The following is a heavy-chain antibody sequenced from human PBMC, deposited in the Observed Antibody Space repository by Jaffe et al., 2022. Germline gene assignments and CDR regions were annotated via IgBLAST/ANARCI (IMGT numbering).Heavy chain of an antibody. CDR1: GFTFADAW. CDR3: GTVFYGF. V-gene: IGHV3-15*01. J-gene: IGHJ4*02. D-gene: IGHD3-10*01. CDR2: VKSRVDGGTI. Sequence: EVQLVESGGGLVKPGGSLRLSCVASGFTFADAWMTWVRQAPGKGLEWVGRVKSRVDGGTIDYAAPVKDRFTISRDDSENTLYMEMNSLKIEDTAMYYCGTVFYGFWGQGILVTVSS.